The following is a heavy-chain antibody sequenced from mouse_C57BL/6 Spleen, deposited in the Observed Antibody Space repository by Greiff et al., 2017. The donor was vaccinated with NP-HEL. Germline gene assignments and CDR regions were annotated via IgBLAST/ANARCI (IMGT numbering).Heavy chain of an antibody. CDR3: ARGDYYGSSRYYFDY. J-gene: IGHJ2*01. CDR2: IDPSDSET. D-gene: IGHD1-1*01. V-gene: IGHV1-52*01. Sequence: QVQLKQPGAELVRPGSSVKLSCKASGYTFTSYWMHWVKQRPIQGLEWIGNIDPSDSETHYNQKFKDKATLTVDKSSSTAYMQLSSLTSEDSAVYYCARGDYYGSSRYYFDYWGQGTTLTVSS. CDR1: GYTFTSYW.